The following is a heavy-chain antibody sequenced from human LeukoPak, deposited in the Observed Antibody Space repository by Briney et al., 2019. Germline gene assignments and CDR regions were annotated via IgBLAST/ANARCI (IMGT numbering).Heavy chain of an antibody. CDR3: AKDNAIFGVTKWFDP. Sequence: GGSLRLSCAASGFTFSSYAMSWVRQAPGQGLEWVSAISGSGGSTYYADSVKGRFTISRDNSKNTLYLQMNSLRAEDTAVYYCAKDNAIFGVTKWFDPWGQGTLVTVSS. D-gene: IGHD3-3*01. V-gene: IGHV3-23*01. CDR2: ISGSGGST. J-gene: IGHJ5*02. CDR1: GFTFSSYA.